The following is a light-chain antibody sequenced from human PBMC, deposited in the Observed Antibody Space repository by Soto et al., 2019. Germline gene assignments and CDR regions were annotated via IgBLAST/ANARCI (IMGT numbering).Light chain of an antibody. CDR2: GAS. CDR3: QRYGRSPPGFT. V-gene: IGKV3-20*01. CDR1: QSVSSSY. J-gene: IGKJ3*01. Sequence: EIVLTQSPGTLSLSPGERATLSCRASQSVSSSYLAWYQHKPGQPPRLLIYGASTRASGIPDRFSGGGSGTDFTLTISRLEPEDFAMYYCQRYGRSPPGFTFDPGTRVDI.